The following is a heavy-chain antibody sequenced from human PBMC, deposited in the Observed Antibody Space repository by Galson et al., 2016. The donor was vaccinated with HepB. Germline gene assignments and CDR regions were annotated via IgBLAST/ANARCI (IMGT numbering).Heavy chain of an antibody. CDR1: GFTFSSYN. CDR3: ASLNVRRGYSY. Sequence: SLRLSCAASGFTFSSYNMNWVRQAPGKGLEWVSYISNSNNIIYYADSVKGRFTISRDNANKSLSLQMNSLRDEDTAVYYCASLNVRRGYSYWGQGTLVTVSS. J-gene: IGHJ4*02. CDR2: ISNSNNII. V-gene: IGHV3-48*02. D-gene: IGHD5-18*01.